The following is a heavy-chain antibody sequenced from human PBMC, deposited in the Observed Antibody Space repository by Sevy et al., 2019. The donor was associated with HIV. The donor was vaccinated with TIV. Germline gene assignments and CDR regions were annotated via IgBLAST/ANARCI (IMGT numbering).Heavy chain of an antibody. V-gene: IGHV4-61*02. CDR3: ARAQNYYESGCYYRSNAFDF. J-gene: IGHJ3*01. D-gene: IGHD3-22*01. CDR1: GGSISSDIYY. CDR2: INTSGST. Sequence: SETLSLTCTVSGGSISSDIYYWSWIRRPAGKGLEWIGRINTSGSTNYNPSLKSRATISVDTSKDPFSLRLGSVTAADAAVYYCARAQNYYESGCYYRSNAFDFWGQGTMVTVSS.